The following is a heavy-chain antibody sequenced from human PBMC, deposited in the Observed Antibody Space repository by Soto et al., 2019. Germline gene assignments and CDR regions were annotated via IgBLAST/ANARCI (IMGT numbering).Heavy chain of an antibody. Sequence: QVQLQESGPGLVKPSGTLSLTCAVSGVSISSHDWWTWVRQPPGKGLEWIGESHQSGNTNYNSSLESRVTISVDKSKNQFSLKLTSVTVADTAVYYCATMDSSMFYWGQGTLVTVSS. CDR1: GVSISSHDW. J-gene: IGHJ4*02. D-gene: IGHD6-13*01. CDR3: ATMDSSMFY. CDR2: SHQSGNT. V-gene: IGHV4-4*02.